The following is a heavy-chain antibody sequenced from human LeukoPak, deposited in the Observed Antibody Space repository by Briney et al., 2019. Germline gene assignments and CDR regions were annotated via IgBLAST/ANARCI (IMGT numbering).Heavy chain of an antibody. CDR3: ARGYCTNGVCYNFDY. J-gene: IGHJ4*02. D-gene: IGHD2-8*01. CDR2: IWYDGSNK. V-gene: IGHV3-33*08. Sequence: PGRSLRLSCAASGFTFTSYSMHWVRQAPGKGLEWVAVIWYDGSNKYYADSVKGRFTISRDNSKNTLYLQMNSLRAEDTAVYYCARGYCTNGVCYNFDYWGQGTLVTVSS. CDR1: GFTFTSYS.